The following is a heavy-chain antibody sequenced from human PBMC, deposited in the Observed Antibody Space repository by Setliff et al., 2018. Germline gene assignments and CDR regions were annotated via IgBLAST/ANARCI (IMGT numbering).Heavy chain of an antibody. D-gene: IGHD6-19*01. J-gene: IGHJ3*02. CDR2: INANTGGT. CDR1: GYIFTNYY. Sequence: GASVKVSCKTSGYIFTNYYIHWVRQAPGQGLEWMGWINANTGGTREVQKFQGRVTMTRDTSIDTAYMEVNRLTYDDTAVYYCARVGGYASVWHGIEAFDIWGQGTKVTVSS. CDR3: ARVGGYASVWHGIEAFDI. V-gene: IGHV1-2*02.